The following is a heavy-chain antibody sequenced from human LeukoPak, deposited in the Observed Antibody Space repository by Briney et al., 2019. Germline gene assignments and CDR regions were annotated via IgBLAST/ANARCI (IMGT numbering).Heavy chain of an antibody. CDR1: GYTFTGYY. CDR3: ARVTTHYYDSSGTHKPGDAFDI. D-gene: IGHD3-22*01. V-gene: IGHV1-2*04. J-gene: IGHJ3*02. CDR2: INPNSGGT. Sequence: ASVKVSCKASGYTFTGYYMHWVRQAPGQGLEWMGWINPNSGGTNYAQKFQGWVTMTRDTSISTAYMELSRLRSDDTAVYYCARVTTHYYDSSGTHKPGDAFDIWGQGTMVTVSS.